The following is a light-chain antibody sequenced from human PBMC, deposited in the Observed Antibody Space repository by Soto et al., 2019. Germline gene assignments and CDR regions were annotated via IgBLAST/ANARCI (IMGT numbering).Light chain of an antibody. CDR1: QSVSSSN. J-gene: IGKJ2*01. CDR2: GAS. V-gene: IGKV3-20*01. CDR3: QQYDSPPYT. Sequence: VLTQSPGTLSLSPGERATLSCRASQSVSSSNLAWYQKKPGQAPRVLIYGASTRATGIPDRFSGSGSGSDFTLTISRLEPEDFAVYYCQQYDSPPYTFRQGTNLEIK.